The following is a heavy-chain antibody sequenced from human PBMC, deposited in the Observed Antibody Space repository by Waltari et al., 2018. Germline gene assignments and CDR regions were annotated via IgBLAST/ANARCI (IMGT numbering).Heavy chain of an antibody. CDR2: IYPGDSDT. CDR3: ARRSGSYYWYFDL. Sequence: EVQLVQSGAEVKKPGESLKISCKGSGYSFTSYWNARVRKMPGKGLEWMGIIYPGDSDTRYSPSFQGQVTISADKSISTAYLQWSSLKASDTAMYYCARRSGSYYWYFDLWGRGTLVTVSS. V-gene: IGHV5-51*01. D-gene: IGHD1-26*01. J-gene: IGHJ2*01. CDR1: GYSFTSYW.